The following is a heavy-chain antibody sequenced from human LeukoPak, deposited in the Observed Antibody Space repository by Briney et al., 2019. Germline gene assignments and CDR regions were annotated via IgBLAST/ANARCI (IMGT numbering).Heavy chain of an antibody. J-gene: IGHJ3*02. Sequence: GGSLRLSCAASGFTFSSYSMNWVRQAPGKGLEWVSSISSSSSYIYYADSVKGRFTISRDNAKNSLYLQMNSLRAEDTAVYYCARSGHYDFWSGYWNDAFDIWGQGTMVTVSS. V-gene: IGHV3-21*01. CDR3: ARSGHYDFWSGYWNDAFDI. CDR2: ISSSSSYI. D-gene: IGHD3-3*01. CDR1: GFTFSSYS.